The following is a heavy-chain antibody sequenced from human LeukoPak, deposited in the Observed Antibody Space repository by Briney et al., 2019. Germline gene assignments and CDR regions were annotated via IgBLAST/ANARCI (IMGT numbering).Heavy chain of an antibody. CDR1: GGTFSSYA. D-gene: IGHD3-3*01. J-gene: IGHJ4*02. V-gene: IGHV1-69*06. CDR3: ARDGTQREYDFWSGYYTSSIFDY. Sequence: ASVKVSCKASGGTFSSYAISWVRQAPGQGLEWMGGIIPIFGTANYAQKFQGRVTITADKSTSTAYMELSSLRSEDMAVYYCARDGTQREYDFWSGYYTSSIFDYWGQGTLVTVSS. CDR2: IIPIFGTA.